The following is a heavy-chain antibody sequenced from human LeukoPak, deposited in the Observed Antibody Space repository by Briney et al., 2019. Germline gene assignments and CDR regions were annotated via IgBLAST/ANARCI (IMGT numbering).Heavy chain of an antibody. CDR1: GDSISSRDYY. J-gene: IGHJ2*01. D-gene: IGHD4-17*01. CDR2: IYYSGST. Sequence: PSQTLSLTCTVSGDSISSRDYYWSWIRQPPGKGLEWIGYIYYSGSTSYNPSLKSRVTISVDTSKNQFSLRLSSVTAADTAVYYCARDSDYGDYRSFDLWGRGTLVTVSS. CDR3: ARDSDYGDYRSFDL. V-gene: IGHV4-30-4*08.